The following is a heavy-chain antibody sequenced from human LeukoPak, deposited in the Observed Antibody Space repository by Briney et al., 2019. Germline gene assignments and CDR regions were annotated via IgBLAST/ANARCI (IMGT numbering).Heavy chain of an antibody. J-gene: IGHJ4*02. Sequence: GGSLRLSCAASGFTFSSYWMSWVRQAPGEGLEWVGNIKQDGSEKYYVDSVKGRFTISRDNAKNSLYLQMNSLRAEDTAVYYCAREYDSSGYDTLSGFYYFDYWGQGTLVTVSS. CDR2: IKQDGSEK. V-gene: IGHV3-7*01. CDR1: GFTFSSYW. D-gene: IGHD3-22*01. CDR3: AREYDSSGYDTLSGFYYFDY.